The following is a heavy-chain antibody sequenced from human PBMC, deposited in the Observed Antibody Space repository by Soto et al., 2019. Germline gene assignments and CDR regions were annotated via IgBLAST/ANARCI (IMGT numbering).Heavy chain of an antibody. V-gene: IGHV3-23*01. CDR3: TRDHYQLPDY. CDR1: GFTFSSYA. J-gene: IGHJ4*02. CDR2: ISGSGGST. D-gene: IGHD2-2*01. Sequence: GGSLRLSCAASGFTFSSYAMSWVRQAPGKGLEWVSAISGSGGSTYYAESVKGRFTISRDNAKNSMFLQMNSLRADDTAVYYCTRDHYQLPDYWGQGTLVTVSS.